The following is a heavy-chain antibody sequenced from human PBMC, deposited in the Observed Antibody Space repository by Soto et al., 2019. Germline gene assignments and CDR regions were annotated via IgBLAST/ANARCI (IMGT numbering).Heavy chain of an antibody. Sequence: GASVKVSCKASGFTFTSSAVQWVRQARGQRLEWIGWIVVGSGNTNYAQKFQERVTITRDMSTSTAYMELSSLRPEDTAVYYCAAAGIAAAGTDYWGQGTLVTVSS. D-gene: IGHD6-13*01. CDR1: GFTFTSSA. CDR3: AAAGIAAAGTDY. J-gene: IGHJ4*02. CDR2: IVVGSGNT. V-gene: IGHV1-58*01.